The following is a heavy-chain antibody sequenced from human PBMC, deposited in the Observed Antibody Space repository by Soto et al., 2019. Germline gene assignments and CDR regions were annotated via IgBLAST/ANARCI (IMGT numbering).Heavy chain of an antibody. Sequence: QVQLVESGGGLVKPGGSLRLSCAASGFTFSDYYMSWIRQAPGKGLAWVSYISSSDSTIYYADSVKGRFTISRDNAKNSLYLQMNSLRAEETAVYYCARSHLYYDSSGYPDYWGQGTLVTVSS. D-gene: IGHD3-22*01. CDR1: GFTFSDYY. CDR2: ISSSDSTI. V-gene: IGHV3-11*01. J-gene: IGHJ4*02. CDR3: ARSHLYYDSSGYPDY.